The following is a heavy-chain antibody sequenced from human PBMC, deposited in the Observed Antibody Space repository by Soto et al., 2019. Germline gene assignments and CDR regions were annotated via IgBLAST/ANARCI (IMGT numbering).Heavy chain of an antibody. CDR3: SAHSSGFCHGYFDL. Sequence: EVQLLESGGGLVQPGGSLRLSCAASGFTFTSYAMSWVRRAPGKGLEWVSAISGSGGNTYYADSVKGRFTISRDNSKNTLYLQMNSLIAEDTAVYYCSAHSSGFCHGYFDLWGRGTLVTVSS. J-gene: IGHJ2*01. CDR1: GFTFTSYA. D-gene: IGHD3-22*01. CDR2: ISGSGGNT. V-gene: IGHV3-23*01.